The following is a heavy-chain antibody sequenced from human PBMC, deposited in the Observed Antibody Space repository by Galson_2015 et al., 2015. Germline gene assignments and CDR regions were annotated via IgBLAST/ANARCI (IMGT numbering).Heavy chain of an antibody. Sequence: ETLSLTCTVSGGSISSYYWRWIRRPPGKGLEWIGFIYYSGSTKYNPSLKSRVTISVDTSKNQFSLKLSSVTAADTAVYYCARSIAVAGYYFDYWGQGTLVTVSS. CDR1: GGSISSYY. J-gene: IGHJ4*02. D-gene: IGHD6-19*01. V-gene: IGHV4-59*01. CDR2: IYYSGST. CDR3: ARSIAVAGYYFDY.